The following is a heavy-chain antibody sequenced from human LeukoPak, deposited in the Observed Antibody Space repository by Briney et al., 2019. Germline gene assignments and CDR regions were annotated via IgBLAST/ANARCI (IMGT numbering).Heavy chain of an antibody. CDR2: ITGSGGNT. CDR3: ARDKGSSWYRYFDY. D-gene: IGHD6-13*01. J-gene: IGHJ4*02. CDR1: GFIFSSYS. V-gene: IGHV3-23*01. Sequence: GGSLRLSCAASGFIFSSYSMSWVRQAPGKGLEWVSVITGSGGNTYYADSVKGRFTISKDNSKNTLYLQMNSLRAEDTAVYYCARDKGSSWYRYFDYWGQGTLVTVSS.